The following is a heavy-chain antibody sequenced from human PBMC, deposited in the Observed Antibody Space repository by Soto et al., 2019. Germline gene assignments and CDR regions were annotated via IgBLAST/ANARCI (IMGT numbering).Heavy chain of an antibody. CDR2: ISGSGGST. CDR1: GFTFSSYA. D-gene: IGHD5-18*01. V-gene: IGHV3-23*01. CDR3: AKDTLDTAMATDAFDI. Sequence: GGSLRLSCAASGFTFSSYAMSWVRQAPGKGLEWVSAISGSGGSTYYADSVKGRFTISRDNSKNTLYLQMNSLRAEDTAVYYCAKDTLDTAMATDAFDIGGQGTMVTVSS. J-gene: IGHJ3*02.